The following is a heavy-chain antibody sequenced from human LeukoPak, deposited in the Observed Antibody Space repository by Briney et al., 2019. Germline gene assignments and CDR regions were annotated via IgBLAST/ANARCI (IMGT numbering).Heavy chain of an antibody. D-gene: IGHD6-19*01. CDR3: ARAVAEWFDP. Sequence: GGSLRLSCAASGFTFSSYEMNWVRQAPGKGLEWVSYISSSGSTIYYADSVKGRFTISRDNAKNSLYLQMNSLRAEDTAVYYCARAVAEWFDPWGQGTLVTASS. CDR1: GFTFSSYE. J-gene: IGHJ5*02. CDR2: ISSSGSTI. V-gene: IGHV3-48*03.